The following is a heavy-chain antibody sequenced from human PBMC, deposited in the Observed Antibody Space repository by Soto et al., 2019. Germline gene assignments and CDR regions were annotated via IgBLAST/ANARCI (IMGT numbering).Heavy chain of an antibody. D-gene: IGHD2-15*01. CDR3: AKDRSGYCSGGSCYPGIDY. CDR2: ISWDGGST. J-gene: IGHJ4*02. Sequence: GGSLRLSWAASGFTFDEYTMHWVRQAPGKGLEWVSLISWDGGSTYYADSVKGRFTISRDNSKNSLYLQMNSLRTEDTALYYCAKDRSGYCSGGSCYPGIDYWGQAPLVTVSS. CDR1: GFTFDEYT. V-gene: IGHV3-43*01.